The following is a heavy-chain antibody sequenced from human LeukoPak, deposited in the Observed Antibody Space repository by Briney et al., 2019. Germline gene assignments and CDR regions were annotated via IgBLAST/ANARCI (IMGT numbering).Heavy chain of an antibody. J-gene: IGHJ4*02. D-gene: IGHD6-13*01. CDR1: GFTFSSYA. V-gene: IGHV3-23*01. CDR2: IPDSAGTT. Sequence: PGGSLRLSCAASGFTFSSYAMTWVRQAPGRGLEWVSSIPDSAGTTYYADSVKGRFTISRDNSKNTLCLQMNSLRAEDTAVYYCAKGKISAADAIDSWGQGTLVTVSS. CDR3: AKGKISAADAIDS.